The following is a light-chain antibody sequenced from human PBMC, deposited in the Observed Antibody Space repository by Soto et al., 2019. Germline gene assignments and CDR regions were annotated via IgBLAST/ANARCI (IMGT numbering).Light chain of an antibody. J-gene: IGLJ1*01. CDR1: SSDVGGYNY. CDR3: CSYAGSYTYV. Sequence: QSALTQPRSVSGSPGQSVTISCTGTSSDVGGYNYVSWYQQHPGRAPKLMIYDVSKRPSGVPDRFSGSKSGNTASLTIFGRQAEDEADYYCCSYAGSYTYVFGTGTKVTVL. V-gene: IGLV2-11*01. CDR2: DVS.